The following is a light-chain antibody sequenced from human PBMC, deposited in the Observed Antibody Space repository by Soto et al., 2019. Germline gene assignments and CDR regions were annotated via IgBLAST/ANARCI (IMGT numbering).Light chain of an antibody. CDR2: GAS. CDR1: QSVSSSY. V-gene: IGKV3-20*01. J-gene: IGKJ5*01. Sequence: EIVLTQSPGTLSLSPGERATLSCRASQSVSSSYLAWYQQKPVQAPRLLIYGASSRATGIPDRFSGSGSGTDFTLTISRLEPEDFAVYYGQQYGSSFTFGQGTRLEI. CDR3: QQYGSSFT.